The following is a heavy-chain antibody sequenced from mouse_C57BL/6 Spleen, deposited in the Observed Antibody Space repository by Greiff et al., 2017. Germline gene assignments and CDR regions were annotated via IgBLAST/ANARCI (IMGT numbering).Heavy chain of an antibody. CDR1: GYTFTSYW. CDR2: IYPSDSET. V-gene: IGHV1-61*01. Sequence: VQLQQPGAELVRPGSSVKLSCKASGYTFTSYWMDWVKQRPGQGLEWIGNIYPSDSETNYNHKFKDKATLTVDKSSSTAYMQRSSLTSEDSAVYCCARWGGYFDVWGTGTTVTVSS. CDR3: ARWGGYFDV. J-gene: IGHJ1*03.